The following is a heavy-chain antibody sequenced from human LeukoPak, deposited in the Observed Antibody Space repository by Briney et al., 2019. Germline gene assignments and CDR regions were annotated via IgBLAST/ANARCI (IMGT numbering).Heavy chain of an antibody. V-gene: IGHV4-59*01. D-gene: IGHD4-17*01. Sequence: SETLSLTCTVSGVSISSYYWSWIRQPPGKGLEWIGYIYHTGSTSYNPSLKGRVTISVDTSKNQFSLKLSSVTAADTAVYYCARGLNRNDYGDYGYWGQGTLVTVSS. CDR1: GVSISSYY. CDR2: IYHTGST. J-gene: IGHJ4*02. CDR3: ARGLNRNDYGDYGY.